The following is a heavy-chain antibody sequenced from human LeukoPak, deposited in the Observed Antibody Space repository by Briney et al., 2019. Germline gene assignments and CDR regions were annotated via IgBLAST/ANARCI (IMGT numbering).Heavy chain of an antibody. D-gene: IGHD3-10*01. CDR1: GGSISGYY. CDR2: IYYSGST. V-gene: IGHV4-59*08. Sequence: SETLSLTCTVSGGSISGYYCNWIRQSPGKGLEWIGYIYYSGSTKYNPSLKSRVTISVDMSNNHSSLKLTSVTAADTAVYYCARHLGYGSDDAFDIWGQGTMVTISS. CDR3: ARHLGYGSDDAFDI. J-gene: IGHJ3*02.